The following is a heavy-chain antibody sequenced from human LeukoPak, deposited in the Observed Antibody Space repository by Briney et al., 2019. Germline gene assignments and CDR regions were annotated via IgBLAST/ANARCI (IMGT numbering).Heavy chain of an antibody. CDR3: AKEGGSGSYQFS. D-gene: IGHD3-10*01. CDR1: GFTFSTYS. Sequence: PGGSLRLSCAASGFTFSTYSMNWVRQAPGKGLEWVSYISGNSASIYYADSVKGRFTISRDNAKNSLYLQMNSLRAEDTAVYYCAKEGGSGSYQFSWGKGTLVTVSS. J-gene: IGHJ5*02. CDR2: ISGNSASI. V-gene: IGHV3-48*01.